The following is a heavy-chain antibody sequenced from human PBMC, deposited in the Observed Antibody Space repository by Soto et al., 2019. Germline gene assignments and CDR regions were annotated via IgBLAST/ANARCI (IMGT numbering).Heavy chain of an antibody. D-gene: IGHD2-15*01. J-gene: IGHJ5*02. Sequence: SETLSLTCAVSGGSISSSNWWSWVRQPPGKGLEWIGEIYHSGSTNYNPSLKSRVTISVDKSKNQFSLKLGSVTAADTAVYYCARDGDCSGGSCYPTLGWFDPWGQGTLVTVSS. CDR3: ARDGDCSGGSCYPTLGWFDP. CDR1: GGSISSSNW. CDR2: IYHSGST. V-gene: IGHV4-4*02.